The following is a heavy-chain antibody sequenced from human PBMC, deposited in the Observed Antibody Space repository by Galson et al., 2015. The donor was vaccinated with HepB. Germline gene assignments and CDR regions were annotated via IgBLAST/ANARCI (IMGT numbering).Heavy chain of an antibody. CDR3: TRLADSSGYSSS. CDR1: GFTFSGSA. J-gene: IGHJ4*02. D-gene: IGHD5-18*01. V-gene: IGHV3-73*01. Sequence: SLRLSCAGSGFTFSGSAIHWVRQTSGKGLEWVGRIRSKAYSYATAYAPSLKGRLTISRDDSKNTAYLHMKSLKTEDTAVYYCTRLADSSGYSSSWGQGTLVTVSS. CDR2: IRSKAYSYAT.